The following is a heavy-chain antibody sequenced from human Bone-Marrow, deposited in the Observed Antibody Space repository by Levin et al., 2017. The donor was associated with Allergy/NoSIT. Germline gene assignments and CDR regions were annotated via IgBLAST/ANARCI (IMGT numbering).Heavy chain of an antibody. Sequence: GESLKISCAASGFTFSSYAMSWLRQAPGKGLEWVSAISTTGGSTYYADSVKGRFTVSRDNSKNTLYLQMNSLRADDTAVYYCATAPGEAAAGDFVDYCGQGTLVTVSS. J-gene: IGHJ4*02. D-gene: IGHD6-13*01. V-gene: IGHV3-23*01. CDR1: GFTFSSYA. CDR3: ATAPGEAAAGDFVDY. CDR2: ISTTGGST.